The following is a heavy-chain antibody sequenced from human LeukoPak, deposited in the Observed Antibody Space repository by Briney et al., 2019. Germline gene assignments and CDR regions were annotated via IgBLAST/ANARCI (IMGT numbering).Heavy chain of an antibody. CDR2: IYYSGST. CDR3: AREADYYDSSGYPDAFDI. V-gene: IGHV4-59*01. CDR1: GGSISSYY. J-gene: IGHJ4*02. Sequence: PSETLSLTCTVSGGSISSYYWSWIRQPPGKGLEWIGYIYYSGSTNYNPSLKSRVTISVDTSKNQYSLKLSSVAAADTAVYYCAREADYYDSSGYPDAFDIWGQGTLVTVSS. D-gene: IGHD3-22*01.